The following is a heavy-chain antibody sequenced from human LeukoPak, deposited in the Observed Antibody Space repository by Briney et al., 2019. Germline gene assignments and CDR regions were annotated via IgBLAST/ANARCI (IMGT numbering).Heavy chain of an antibody. D-gene: IGHD3-9*01. CDR3: ASIRYFDWYPN. J-gene: IGHJ4*02. V-gene: IGHV4-38-2*02. CDR2: IYHSGST. Sequence: TSEALSLTCTVSGYSISSGYYWGWIRQPPGKGLEWIGSIYHSGSTYYNPSLKSRVTISVDTSKNQFSLKLSSVTAADTAVYYCASIRYFDWYPNWGQGTLVTVSS. CDR1: GYSISSGYY.